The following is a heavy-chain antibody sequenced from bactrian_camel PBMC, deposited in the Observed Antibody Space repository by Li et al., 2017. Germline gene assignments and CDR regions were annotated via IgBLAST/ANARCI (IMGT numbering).Heavy chain of an antibody. CDR3: AKDYVDGLGIDY. CDR1: GFTFSSYD. D-gene: IGHD5*01. CDR2: INSGGGST. V-gene: IGHV3S40*01. Sequence: VQLVESGGGLVRPGGSLRLSCAASGFTFSSYDMSWVRQAPGKGLEWVSAINSGGGSTYYAEFLKGRFSISRDNGKNTLYLQLNSLKSEDTAMYYCAKDYVDGLGIDYWGQGTQVTVS. J-gene: IGHJ4*01.